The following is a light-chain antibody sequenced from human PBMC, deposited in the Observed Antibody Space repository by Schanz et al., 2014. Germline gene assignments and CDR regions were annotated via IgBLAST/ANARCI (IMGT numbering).Light chain of an antibody. CDR3: SSYTSSTTLV. J-gene: IGLJ3*02. V-gene: IGLV2-14*03. CDR1: SSDVGGYNY. Sequence: QSALTQPASVSGSPGQSITISCTGTSSDVGGYNYVSWYQQHPGKAPKLMIYGVGNRPSGVSDRFSASKSGNTASLTISGLQAEDEADHYCSSYTSSTTLVFGGGTKLT. CDR2: GVG.